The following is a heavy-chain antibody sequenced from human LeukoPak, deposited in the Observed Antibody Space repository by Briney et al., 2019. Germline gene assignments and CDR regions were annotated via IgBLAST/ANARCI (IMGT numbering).Heavy chain of an antibody. CDR1: GYTFTGYY. CDR3: AKTSYIGRGNWFDP. CDR2: INPNSGGT. V-gene: IGHV1-2*02. J-gene: IGHJ5*02. D-gene: IGHD1-26*01. Sequence: ASVKVSCKASGYTFTGYYIHWVRQAPGQGLEWMGWINPNSGGTNYAQKFQGRVTMTRDTSITTAYMELSRLTSDDTAVYYCAKTSYIGRGNWFDPWGQGTLVTVSS.